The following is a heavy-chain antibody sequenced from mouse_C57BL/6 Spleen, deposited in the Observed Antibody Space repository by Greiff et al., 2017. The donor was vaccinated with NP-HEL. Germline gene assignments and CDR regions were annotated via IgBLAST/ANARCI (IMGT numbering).Heavy chain of an antibody. V-gene: IGHV5-6*02. CDR3: ARRSYYYGSSYDWFAY. CDR2: ISSGGSYT. CDR1: GFTFSSYG. J-gene: IGHJ3*01. D-gene: IGHD1-1*01. Sequence: EVKLVESGGDLVKPGGSLKLSCAASGFTFSSYGMSWVRQTPDKRLEWVATISSGGSYTYYPDSVKGRFTISRDNAKNTLYLQMSSLKSEDTAMYYCARRSYYYGSSYDWFAYWGQGTLVTVSA.